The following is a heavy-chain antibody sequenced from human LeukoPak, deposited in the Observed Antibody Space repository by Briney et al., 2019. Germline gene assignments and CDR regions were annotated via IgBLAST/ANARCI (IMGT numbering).Heavy chain of an antibody. CDR2: IYYSGST. CDR3: ARDGSGTYWAYYNWFDP. Sequence: SETLSLTCAVYGGSFSGYYWGWIRQPPGKGLEWIGSIYYSGSTYYNPSLKSRVTISVDTSKNQFSLKLSSVTAADTAVYYCARDGSGTYWAYYNWFDPWGQGTLVTVSS. D-gene: IGHD3-10*01. V-gene: IGHV4-34*01. CDR1: GGSFSGYY. J-gene: IGHJ5*02.